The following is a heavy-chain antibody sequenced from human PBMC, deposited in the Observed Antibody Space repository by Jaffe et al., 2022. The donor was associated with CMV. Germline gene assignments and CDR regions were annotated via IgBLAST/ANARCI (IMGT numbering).Heavy chain of an antibody. CDR1: GFSLSPYW. J-gene: IGHJ3*02. D-gene: IGHD3-10*01. V-gene: IGHV3-74*01. CDR2: ITNDGSNT. CDR3: ARGGMRGAFDI. Sequence: EVQLVESGGDLIQPGGSLKLSCEASGFSLSPYWMGWARQAPGKGLVWVSQITNDGSNTGYADSVKGRFTISRDNAKNTLYLKMNSLTAEDTGLYYCARGGMRGAFDIWGQGTMVTVSS.